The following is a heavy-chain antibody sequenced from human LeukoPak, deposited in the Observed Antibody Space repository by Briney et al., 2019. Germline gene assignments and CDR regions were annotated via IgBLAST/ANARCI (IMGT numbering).Heavy chain of an antibody. D-gene: IGHD2-2*01. CDR1: GYTFNTYG. J-gene: IGHJ4*02. Sequence: ASVKVSCKASGYTFNTYGITWVRQAPGQGLEWMGWISGYNGKTKYAQKLQDRVTMTTDTSTTTAYMELRSLTSDDTAVYYCARRGYCSSTSCYWFDYWGQGTLVTVSS. CDR2: ISGYNGKT. V-gene: IGHV1-18*01. CDR3: ARRGYCSSTSCYWFDY.